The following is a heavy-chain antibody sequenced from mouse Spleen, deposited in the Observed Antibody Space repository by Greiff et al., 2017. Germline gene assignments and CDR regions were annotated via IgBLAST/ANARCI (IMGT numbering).Heavy chain of an antibody. CDR2: IWAGGST. CDR3: ARDGDYGYGAMDY. V-gene: IGHV2-9*02. CDR1: GFSLTSYG. J-gene: IGHJ4*01. D-gene: IGHD1-2*01. Sequence: VKLVESGPGLVAPSQSLSITCTVSGFSLTSYGVHWVRQPPGKGLEWLGVIWAGGSTNYNSALMSRLSISKDNSKSQVFLKMNSLQTDDTAMYYCARDGDYGYGAMDYWGQGTSVTVSS.